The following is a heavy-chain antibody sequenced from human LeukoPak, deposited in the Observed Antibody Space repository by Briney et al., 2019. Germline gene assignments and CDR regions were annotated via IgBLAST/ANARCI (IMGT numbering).Heavy chain of an antibody. V-gene: IGHV4-59*01. CDR2: IYYSGST. Sequence: SETLSLTCTVSGGSISSYYWSWIRQPPGKGLEWIGHIYYSGSTNYNPSLKSRVTVSVDTSKDQFSLKLSSVTAADTAVYYCARGAGNYYFYGMDVWGQGTTVTVSS. J-gene: IGHJ6*02. CDR3: ARGAGNYYFYGMDV. CDR1: GGSISSYY.